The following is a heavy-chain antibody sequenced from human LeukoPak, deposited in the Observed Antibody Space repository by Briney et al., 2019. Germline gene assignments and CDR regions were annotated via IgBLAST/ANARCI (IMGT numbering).Heavy chain of an antibody. J-gene: IGHJ3*02. Sequence: QPGGSLRLSCAASGFTFSSYAMSWVRQAPGKGLEWVSATRGGGSGTHYADSVKGRFTISRDGSNNTLSLQMNSLRAEDTAVYFCAKDPGLDAFDIWGQGTMVTVSS. D-gene: IGHD3-22*01. CDR3: AKDPGLDAFDI. V-gene: IGHV3-23*01. CDR1: GFTFSSYA. CDR2: TRGGGSGT.